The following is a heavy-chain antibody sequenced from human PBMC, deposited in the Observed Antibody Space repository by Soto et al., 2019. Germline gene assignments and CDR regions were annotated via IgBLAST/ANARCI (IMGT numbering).Heavy chain of an antibody. J-gene: IGHJ6*02. CDR2: IFQSGST. Sequence: PSETLSLTCGVSGGTIRSPDWWTWVRQPPGKGLEWIGEIFQSGSTNYTPSLESRVTISVDKSKNQFSLTLTSVTAADTAVYFCASGNFYNYFAMDVWGQGTTVTVSS. CDR3: ASGNFYNYFAMDV. D-gene: IGHD1-7*01. CDR1: GGTIRSPDW. V-gene: IGHV4-4*02.